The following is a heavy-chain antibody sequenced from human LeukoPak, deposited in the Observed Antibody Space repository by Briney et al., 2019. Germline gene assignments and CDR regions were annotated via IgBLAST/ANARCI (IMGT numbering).Heavy chain of an antibody. CDR3: AKGDSSSWYHID. J-gene: IGHJ4*02. CDR2: ITSSSSYI. CDR1: GFTVSNNY. D-gene: IGHD6-13*01. V-gene: IGHV3-21*01. Sequence: GGSLRLSCKASGFTVSNNYMNWVRQAPGKGLEWVSSITSSSSYIYYADSVKGRFTISRDNAKNSLYLQMNSLRAEDTAVYYCAKGDSSSWYHIDWGQGTLVTVSS.